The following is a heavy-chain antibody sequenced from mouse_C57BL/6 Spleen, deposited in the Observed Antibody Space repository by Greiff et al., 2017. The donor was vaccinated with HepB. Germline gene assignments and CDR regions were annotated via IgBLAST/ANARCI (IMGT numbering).Heavy chain of an antibody. CDR3: ARILRHSYWYFDV. CDR1: GYSITSGYY. D-gene: IGHD1-2*01. V-gene: IGHV3-6*01. CDR2: ISYDGSN. Sequence: EVQLQESGPGLVKPSQSLSLTCSVTGYSITSGYYWNWIRQFPGNKLEWMGYISYDGSNNYNPSLKNRISITRDTSKNQFFLKLNSVTTEDTATYDCARILRHSYWYFDVWGTGTTVTVSS. J-gene: IGHJ1*03.